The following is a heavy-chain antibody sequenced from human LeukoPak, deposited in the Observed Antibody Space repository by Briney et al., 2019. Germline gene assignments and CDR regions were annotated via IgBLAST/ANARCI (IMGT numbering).Heavy chain of an antibody. CDR2: IRYDESKT. J-gene: IGHJ5*02. V-gene: IGHV3-30*02. CDR3: AKDVQGYNYDLYFYDH. Sequence: GGSLRLSCAASGFSFEAYGMHWVRRAHGKGLEWLAFIRYDESKTYYADSIKGRFTIARDNSRNTVSLQMNSLRPEDAAIYYCAKDVQGYNYDLYFYDHWGQGTLVTVSS. D-gene: IGHD3-16*01. CDR1: GFSFEAYG.